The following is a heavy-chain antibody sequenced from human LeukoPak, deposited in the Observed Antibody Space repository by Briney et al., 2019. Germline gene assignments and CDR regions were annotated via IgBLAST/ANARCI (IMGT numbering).Heavy chain of an antibody. CDR2: LEKDGDDI. J-gene: IGHJ4*02. CDR3: AKDSGTLHGGPDF. D-gene: IGHD3-10*01. Sequence: GGSLTLSCGAYGFIFSHFGMHWVRQAPGKGLEWVAYLEKDGDDIMYGDSVKGRFTISRDNSKNKVYLKMNSLRSEDTAVYYCAKDSGTLHGGPDFWGQGTLVSVSS. CDR1: GFIFSHFG. V-gene: IGHV3-30*02.